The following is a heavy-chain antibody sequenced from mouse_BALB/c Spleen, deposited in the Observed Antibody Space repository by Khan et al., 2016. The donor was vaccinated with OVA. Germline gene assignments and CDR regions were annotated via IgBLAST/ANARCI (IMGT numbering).Heavy chain of an antibody. CDR3: ARSASYWFFDV. CDR2: INTYTGEP. V-gene: IGHV9-3-1*01. Sequence: QIQLVQSGPELKKPGETVKISCKASGYTFTNYGMIWVKQAPGKGLKWMGWINTYTGEPTYADDFKGRFAFSLATSANTAYLQINNLKNEDTATYFCARSASYWFFDVWGAGTTVTVSS. J-gene: IGHJ1*01. D-gene: IGHD6-1*01. CDR1: GYTFTNYG.